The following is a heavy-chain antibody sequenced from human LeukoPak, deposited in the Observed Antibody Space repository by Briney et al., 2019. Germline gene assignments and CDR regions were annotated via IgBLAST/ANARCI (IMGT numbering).Heavy chain of an antibody. CDR3: ATAPSQYYYDSSGYYLFS. V-gene: IGHV1-24*01. Sequence: GASVKVSCKVSGYTLTELSMHWVRQAPGKGLEWMGGFDPEDGETIYAQKFQGRVTMTEDTSTDTAYMELSSLRSEDTAVYYCATAPSQYYYDSSGYYLFSWGQGTLATVSS. J-gene: IGHJ4*02. D-gene: IGHD3-22*01. CDR1: GYTLTELS. CDR2: FDPEDGET.